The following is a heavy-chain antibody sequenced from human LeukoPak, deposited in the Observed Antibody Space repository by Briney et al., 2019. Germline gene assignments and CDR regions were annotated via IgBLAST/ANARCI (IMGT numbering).Heavy chain of an antibody. CDR2: MNPNSGNT. Sequence: GASVKVPCKASGYTFTSYDINWVRQATGQGLEWMGWMNPNSGNTGYAQKFQGRVTITRNTSISTAYMELSSLRSDDTAVYYCARVPGRLRRDAFDIWGQGTMVTVSS. CDR1: GYTFTSYD. D-gene: IGHD4-17*01. CDR3: ARVPGRLRRDAFDI. J-gene: IGHJ3*02. V-gene: IGHV1-8*03.